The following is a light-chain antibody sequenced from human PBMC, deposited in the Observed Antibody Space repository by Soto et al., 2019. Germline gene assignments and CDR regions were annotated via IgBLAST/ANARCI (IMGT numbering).Light chain of an antibody. CDR2: TNN. Sequence: QSVLTHPPWASPTPGHRVTFSCSGSSSNIGSSNVNWYQQLPGTAPKLLIYTNNQRPSGVPDRFSGSKSGTSASLAISGLQSEEEADYYCAAWDDSLNGRVFGTGTKVTVL. V-gene: IGLV1-44*01. CDR3: AAWDDSLNGRV. J-gene: IGLJ1*01. CDR1: SSNIGSSN.